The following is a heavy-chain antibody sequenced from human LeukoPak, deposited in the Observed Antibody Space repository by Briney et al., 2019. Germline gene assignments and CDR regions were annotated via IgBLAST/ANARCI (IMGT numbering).Heavy chain of an antibody. CDR1: GYTFTGYY. V-gene: IGHV1-2*02. Sequence: GASVKVSCKASGYTFTGYYMHWVRQAPGQGLEWMGWINPNTGVTNYAQKFQGRVTLTRDTSIITAYMELTRLRSDDTAVYYCARDRYFDLWGRGTLVTVSS. CDR2: INPNTGVT. J-gene: IGHJ2*01. CDR3: ARDRYFDL.